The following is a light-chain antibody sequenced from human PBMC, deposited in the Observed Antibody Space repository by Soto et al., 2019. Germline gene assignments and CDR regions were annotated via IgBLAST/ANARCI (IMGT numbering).Light chain of an antibody. CDR3: QQSYNSPQT. CDR1: HSIMTY. V-gene: IGKV1-39*01. J-gene: IGKJ1*01. Sequence: DIQMTQSPSSLSAYVGDRVTITFRASHSIMTYLNWYQLKPGKPPRLLIYAASSLQSGVPSRFSGSGSGTDFTLTINNLQPEDFATYSCQQSYNSPQTFGQGTKVDI. CDR2: AAS.